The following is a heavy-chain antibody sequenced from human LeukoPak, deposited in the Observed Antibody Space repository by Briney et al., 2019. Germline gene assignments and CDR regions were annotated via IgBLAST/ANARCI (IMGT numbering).Heavy chain of an antibody. CDR1: GFIFSSYG. CDR3: AKDVDYY. D-gene: IGHD2-15*01. Sequence: GGSLRLSCAAPGFIFSSYGMHWVRQAPGKGLKWVAFIRYDGSDKYYADSVKGRFTISRDDSKNTLYLQINSLRAEDTAVYYCAKDVDYYWGQGTLVTVSS. J-gene: IGHJ4*02. CDR2: IRYDGSDK. V-gene: IGHV3-30*02.